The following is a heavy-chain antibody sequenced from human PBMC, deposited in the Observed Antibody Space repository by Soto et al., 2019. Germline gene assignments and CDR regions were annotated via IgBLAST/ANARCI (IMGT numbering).Heavy chain of an antibody. CDR1: GYSFTSYW. V-gene: IGHV5-10-1*01. D-gene: IGHD1-20*01. Sequence: GESLKISCKGSGYSFTSYWISWVRQMPGKGLEWMGRIDPSDSYTNYSPSFQGHVTISADKSISTVYLQWSSLKASDTAMYYCARQSPYNYLYYYGMDVWGQGTTVTVSS. J-gene: IGHJ6*02. CDR2: IDPSDSYT. CDR3: ARQSPYNYLYYYGMDV.